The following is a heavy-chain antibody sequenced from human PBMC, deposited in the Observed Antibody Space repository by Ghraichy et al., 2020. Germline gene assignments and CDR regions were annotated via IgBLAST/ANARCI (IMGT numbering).Heavy chain of an antibody. D-gene: IGHD6-19*01. CDR1: GGSISSYY. CDR3: ARKRWLVNYMDV. J-gene: IGHJ6*03. Sequence: SETLSLTCTVSGGSISSYYWSWIRQPPGKGLEWIGYIYYSGSTNYNPSLKSRVTISVDTSKNQFSLKLSSVTAADTAVYYCARKRWLVNYMDVWGKGTTVTVSS. CDR2: IYYSGST. V-gene: IGHV4-59*08.